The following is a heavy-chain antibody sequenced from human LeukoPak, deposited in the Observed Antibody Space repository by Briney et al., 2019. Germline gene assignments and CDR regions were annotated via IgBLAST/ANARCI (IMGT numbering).Heavy chain of an antibody. V-gene: IGHV4-4*07. Sequence: SETLSLTCTVSGGSISSYYWSWIRQPAGKGLEWIGSIYTSGSTNYNPSLKSRVTMSVDTSKNQFSLKLSSVTAADTAVYYCAGRYCSSTSCYLRGFDPWGQGTLVTVSS. CDR1: GGSISSYY. CDR2: IYTSGST. D-gene: IGHD2-2*01. J-gene: IGHJ5*02. CDR3: AGRYCSSTSCYLRGFDP.